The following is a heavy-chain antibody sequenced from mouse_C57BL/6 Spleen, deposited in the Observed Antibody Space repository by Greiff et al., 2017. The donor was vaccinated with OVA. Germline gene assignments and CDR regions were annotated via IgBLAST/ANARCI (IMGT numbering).Heavy chain of an antibody. J-gene: IGHJ4*01. D-gene: IGHD6-1*01. V-gene: IGHV3-6*01. CDR3: ARTGLYYAMDY. CDR1: GYSITSGYY. Sequence: VQLKESGPGLVKPSQSLSLTCSVTGYSITSGYYWNWIRQFPGNKLEWMGYISYDGSNNYNPSLKNRISITRDTSKNQFFLKLNSVTTEDTATYYCARTGLYYAMDYWGQGTSVTVSS. CDR2: ISYDGSN.